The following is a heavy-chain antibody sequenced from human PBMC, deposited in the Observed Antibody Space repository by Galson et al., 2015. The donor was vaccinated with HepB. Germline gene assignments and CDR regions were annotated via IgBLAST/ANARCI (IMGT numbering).Heavy chain of an antibody. CDR2: IGGNGEIT. Sequence: SLRLSCAASGFTLSSYSMSWVRQAPGKGLEWVSVIGGNGEITYYADSVKGRFTVSRDDSKNTLYLQMNSLRTEDTAVYYCAKGGYNGGSCYSSSQYWGQGTMVTVSS. CDR3: AKGGYNGGSCYSSSQY. CDR1: GFTLSSYS. D-gene: IGHD2-15*01. J-gene: IGHJ3*01. V-gene: IGHV3-23*01.